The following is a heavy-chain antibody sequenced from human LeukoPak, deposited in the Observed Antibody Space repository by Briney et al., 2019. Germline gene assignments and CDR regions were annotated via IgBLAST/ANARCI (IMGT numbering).Heavy chain of an antibody. V-gene: IGHV4-38-2*02. Sequence: SETLSLTCTVAGYSISYGYYWGWIRQPPGKGLECIGSIDHSGSTSYNPSLKSRVTISVDTSKNQFSLKVNSVTAADTAVYYCARLPHCSHSMRCYVGGHHMDVWGKGTTVAVSS. J-gene: IGHJ6*03. CDR3: ARLPHCSHSMRCYVGGHHMDV. D-gene: IGHD3-10*02. CDR2: IDHSGST. CDR1: GYSISYGYY.